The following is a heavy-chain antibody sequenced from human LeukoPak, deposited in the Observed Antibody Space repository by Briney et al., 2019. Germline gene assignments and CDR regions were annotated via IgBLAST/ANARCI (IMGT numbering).Heavy chain of an antibody. Sequence: GGSLRLPCAASGFTFSSYAMSWVRQAPGKGLEWVSAISGSGGSTYYADSVKGRFTISRDSSKNTLYLQMNSLRAEDTAVYYCATKNPITPKYSGSYTYYYYMDVWGKGTTVTVSS. V-gene: IGHV3-23*01. D-gene: IGHD1-26*01. CDR3: ATKNPITPKYSGSYTYYYYMDV. CDR2: ISGSGGST. CDR1: GFTFSSYA. J-gene: IGHJ6*03.